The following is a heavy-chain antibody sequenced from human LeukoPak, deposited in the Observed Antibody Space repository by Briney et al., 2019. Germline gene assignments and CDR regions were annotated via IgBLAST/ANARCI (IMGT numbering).Heavy chain of an antibody. CDR1: GFTFSSYA. V-gene: IGHV3-30*04. Sequence: GRSLRLSCAASGFTFSSYAMHWVRQAPGKGLEWVADISHDGSNKYYADSVKGRFTISRDNSKNTLYLQMNSLRAEDTAVYYCARDFTTMVRGVITPYFDYRGQGTLVSVSS. CDR3: ARDFTTMVRGVITPYFDY. D-gene: IGHD3-10*01. J-gene: IGHJ4*02. CDR2: ISHDGSNK.